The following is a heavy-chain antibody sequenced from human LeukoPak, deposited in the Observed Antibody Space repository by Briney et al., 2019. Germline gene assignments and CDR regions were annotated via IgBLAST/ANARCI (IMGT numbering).Heavy chain of an antibody. J-gene: IGHJ6*03. CDR1: GGTFSSYA. Sequence: ASVKVSCKASGGTFSSYAISWVRQAPGQGLEWMGGIIPIFGTANYAQKFQGRVTITANESTSTAYMELSSLRSEDTAVYYCASRQLVPKYYYYYYYMDVWGKGTTVTVSS. D-gene: IGHD6-13*01. CDR3: ASRQLVPKYYYYYYYMDV. CDR2: IIPIFGTA. V-gene: IGHV1-69*13.